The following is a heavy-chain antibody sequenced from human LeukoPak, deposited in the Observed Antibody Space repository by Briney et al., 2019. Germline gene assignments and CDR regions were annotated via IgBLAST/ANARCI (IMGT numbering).Heavy chain of an antibody. V-gene: IGHV4-39*01. J-gene: IGHJ4*02. Sequence: KTGGSLRLSCAASGFTFSSYWMSWIRQPPGKGLEWIGSIFYTGSTYYNPSLKSRVTISVDTSKNQFSLRLSSVTAADTVVYYCARPLTRSGSYYVWGQGTLVTVSS. D-gene: IGHD1-26*01. CDR2: IFYTGST. CDR3: ARPLTRSGSYYV. CDR1: GFTFSSYW.